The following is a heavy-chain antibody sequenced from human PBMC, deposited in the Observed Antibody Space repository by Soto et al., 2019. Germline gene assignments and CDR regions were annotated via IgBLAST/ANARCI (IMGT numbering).Heavy chain of an antibody. CDR2: IYWDDDK. CDR3: AHRLAATGLFDY. Sequence: QITLKESGPTLVKPTQTLTLTCTFSGFSLSTSGVGVVWIRQPPGKALEWLALIYWDDDKRYSPSLKSRLTITKDTSKNQVVLTMANMDPVDTATYYCAHRLAATGLFDYWGQGTLVIVSS. D-gene: IGHD6-13*01. J-gene: IGHJ4*02. V-gene: IGHV2-5*02. CDR1: GFSLSTSGVG.